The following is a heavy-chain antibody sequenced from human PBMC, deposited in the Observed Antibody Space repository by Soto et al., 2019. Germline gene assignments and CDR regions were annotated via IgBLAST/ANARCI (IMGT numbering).Heavy chain of an antibody. D-gene: IGHD4-17*01. CDR2: VYNRGNT. CDR3: ARDRQHTYGNCFDP. CDR1: GGSISTYY. J-gene: IGHJ5*02. V-gene: IGHV4-59*01. Sequence: QVQLQESGPGLAKPSETLSLTCTVSGGSISTYYWSWIRQPPGKGLEWIGYVYNRGNTKYNPSLKSRVTIWEDMSKNQVSLRLSSVTAADTAIYYCARDRQHTYGNCFDPWGQGTLVTVSS.